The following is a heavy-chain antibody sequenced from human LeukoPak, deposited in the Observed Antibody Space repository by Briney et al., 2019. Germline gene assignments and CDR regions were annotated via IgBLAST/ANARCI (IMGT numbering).Heavy chain of an antibody. CDR3: ARDLGGSVITYYFDS. CDR1: GFTFSDYN. J-gene: IGHJ4*02. Sequence: GGSLRLSCAASGFTFSDYNMTWIRQAPGKGLEWVSYISGSSIYTSYADSVKGRFTISRDNAKNSLYLQMNSLRAEDTAVYYCARDLGGSVITYYFDSWGQGTLVTVSS. CDR2: ISGSSIYT. V-gene: IGHV3-11*06. D-gene: IGHD3-16*01.